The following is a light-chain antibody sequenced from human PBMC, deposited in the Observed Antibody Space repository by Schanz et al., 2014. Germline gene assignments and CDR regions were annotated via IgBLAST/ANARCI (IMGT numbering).Light chain of an antibody. CDR1: TSNIGAGYD. J-gene: IGLJ2*01. V-gene: IGLV1-40*01. CDR3: CLYAGSYVL. CDR2: ENK. Sequence: QSVLTQPPSASGTPGQRVTVSCSGSTSNIGAGYDVHWYQQLPGTAPRLLMFENKHRPSGVPDRFSGSNSGNAASLTVSGLQAEDEADYYCCLYAGSYVLFGGGTKLTVL.